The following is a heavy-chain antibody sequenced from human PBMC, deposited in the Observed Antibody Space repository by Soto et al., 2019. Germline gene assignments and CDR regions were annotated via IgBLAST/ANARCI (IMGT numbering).Heavy chain of an antibody. CDR2: IIPMFGTA. CDR1: GGTFSTYA. D-gene: IGHD6-13*01. CDR3: ARVLRQQLVTGYYYGMEV. V-gene: IGHV1-69*12. J-gene: IGHJ6*02. Sequence: QVQLVQSGAEVKKPGSSVKVSCTASGGTFSTYAISWVRQAPGQGLEWMGGIIPMFGTANYAQNFQARVRIIADEATRTAYMELSSLRSEETAVYYCARVLRQQLVTGYYYGMEVWGQGTTVTVS.